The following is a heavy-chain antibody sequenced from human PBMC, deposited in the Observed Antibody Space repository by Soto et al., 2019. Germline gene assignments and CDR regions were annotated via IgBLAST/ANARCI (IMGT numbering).Heavy chain of an antibody. CDR2: SIPIFGTP. V-gene: IGHV1-69*01. J-gene: IGHJ4*02. CDR1: GGTFRGYA. Sequence: VQLVQSGAEVNKPGSSVKVSCKASGGTFRGYAITWVRQAPGHGLEWIGGSIPIFGTPTYAPQFQGRVTITADESTSTTYMELSSLRSEDTAVYYCARGDSPYYYDSSGYYNDFWGQGTLVTVSS. CDR3: ARGDSPYYYDSSGYYNDF. D-gene: IGHD3-22*01.